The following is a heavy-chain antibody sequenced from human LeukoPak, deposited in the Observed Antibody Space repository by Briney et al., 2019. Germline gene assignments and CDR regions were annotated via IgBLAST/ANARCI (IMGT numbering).Heavy chain of an antibody. CDR3: AKSLEMSTIGWFDP. J-gene: IGHJ5*02. CDR1: GFSFSMYS. Sequence: GGSLRLSCAASGFSFSMYSMSWIRQAPGKGLEWVSAISGSGGSTYYADSVKGRFTISRDNSKNTLHLQMNSLRAEDTAIYYRAKSLEMSTIGWFDPWGQGTLVTVSS. V-gene: IGHV3-23*01. CDR2: ISGSGGST. D-gene: IGHD5-24*01.